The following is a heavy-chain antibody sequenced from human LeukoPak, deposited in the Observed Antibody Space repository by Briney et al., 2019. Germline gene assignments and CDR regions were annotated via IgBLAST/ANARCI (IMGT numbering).Heavy chain of an antibody. CDR2: TYYRSKWYN. CDR3: ARHHAVAGTVISYFDY. Sequence: PSQTLSLTCAISGDSVSSNSAAWNWIRQSPSRGLEWLGRTYYRSKWYNDYAVSEKSRITINPDTSKNQFSLQLNSVTPEDTAVYYCARHHAVAGTVISYFDYWGQGTLVTVSS. V-gene: IGHV6-1*01. D-gene: IGHD6-19*01. CDR1: GDSVSSNSAA. J-gene: IGHJ4*02.